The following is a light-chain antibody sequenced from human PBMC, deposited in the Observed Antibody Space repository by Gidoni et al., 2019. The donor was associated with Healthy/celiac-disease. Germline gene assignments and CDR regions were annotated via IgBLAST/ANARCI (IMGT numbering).Light chain of an antibody. V-gene: IGLV2-14*01. CDR2: DVS. Sequence: QSALTQPASVSGSPGQSMTISCTGTSSDVGGYNYVSWYQQHPGKAPKLMIYDVSNRPSGVANRFSGSKSGNTASLTISGLQSEDEADYYCISYTSSSTLGVFGGGTKLTVL. CDR3: ISYTSSSTLGV. CDR1: SSDVGGYNY. J-gene: IGLJ3*02.